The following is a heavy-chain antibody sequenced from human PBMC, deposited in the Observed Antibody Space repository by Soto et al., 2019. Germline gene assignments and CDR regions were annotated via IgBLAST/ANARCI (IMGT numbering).Heavy chain of an antibody. V-gene: IGHV4-34*01. Sequence: SETLSLTCAVYSGSFSGYYWSWIRQPPGKGLEWIGEINHSGSTNYNPSLKSRVTISVDTSKNQFSLKLSSVTAADTAVYYCARGESSSSVNGWFDPWGQGTLVTVSS. CDR2: INHSGST. CDR1: SGSFSGYY. CDR3: ARGESSSSVNGWFDP. D-gene: IGHD6-13*01. J-gene: IGHJ5*02.